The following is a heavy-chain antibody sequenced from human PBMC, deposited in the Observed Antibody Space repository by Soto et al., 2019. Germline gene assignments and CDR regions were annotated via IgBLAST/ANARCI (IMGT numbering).Heavy chain of an antibody. D-gene: IGHD2-21*02. V-gene: IGHV1-2*04. CDR3: ASTYCGGDCYSGEYYYYGMDV. Sequence: ASVKVSCKASGYTFTGYYMHWVRQAPGQGLEWMGWINPNSGGTNYAQKFQGWVTMTRDTSISTAYMELSRLRSDDTAVYYCASTYCGGDCYSGEYYYYGMDVWGQGTTVTVSS. CDR1: GYTFTGYY. CDR2: INPNSGGT. J-gene: IGHJ6*02.